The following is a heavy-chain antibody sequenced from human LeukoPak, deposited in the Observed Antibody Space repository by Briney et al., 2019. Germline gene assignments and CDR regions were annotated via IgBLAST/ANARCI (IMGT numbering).Heavy chain of an antibody. CDR2: IKQDGSEK. J-gene: IGHJ3*02. CDR1: GFTFSSYA. Sequence: GGSLRLSCAASGFTFSSYAMSWVRQAPGKGLEWVANIKQDGSEKHYVDSVTGRFTISRDNTKNSLYLQMNSLRADDTAVYYCARDVAGPPQEAFDIWGQGTMVTVSS. CDR3: ARDVAGPPQEAFDI. V-gene: IGHV3-7*01.